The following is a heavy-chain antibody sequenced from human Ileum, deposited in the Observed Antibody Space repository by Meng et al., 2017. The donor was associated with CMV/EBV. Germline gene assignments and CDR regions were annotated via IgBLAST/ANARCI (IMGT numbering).Heavy chain of an antibody. CDR3: VKTTQSPYS. CDR2: IGGSGHLT. Sequence: GESLKISCAASGFAFGSHAMNWVRRAPGKGLEWGSTIGGSGHLTWYADSVRGRFTISRDNSKNTLFLHMNSLRADETAVYFCVKTTQSPYSWGQGTLVTVSS. CDR1: GFAFGSHA. D-gene: IGHD1-14*01. V-gene: IGHV3-23*01. J-gene: IGHJ4*02.